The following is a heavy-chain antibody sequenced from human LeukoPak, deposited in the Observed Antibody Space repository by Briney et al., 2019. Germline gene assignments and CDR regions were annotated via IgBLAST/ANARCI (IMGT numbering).Heavy chain of an antibody. CDR3: ARARERLKRYYNWFDP. Sequence: SETLSLTCTVSGGSISSSSYYWGWIRQPPGKGLEWIGSIYYSGSTYYNPSLKSRVTISVDTSKNQFSLKLSSVTAADTAVYYCARARERLKRYYNWFDPWGQGTLVTVSS. V-gene: IGHV4-39*07. CDR1: GGSISSSSYY. D-gene: IGHD1-1*01. J-gene: IGHJ5*02. CDR2: IYYSGST.